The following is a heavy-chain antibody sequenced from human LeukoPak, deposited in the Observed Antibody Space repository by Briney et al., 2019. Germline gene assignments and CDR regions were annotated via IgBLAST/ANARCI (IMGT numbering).Heavy chain of an antibody. CDR1: GCTFSKNV. V-gene: IGHV3-64*01. Sequence: PGGSLRLSCAAKGCTFSKNVMFWVRQAPGKGLEYVSAISVNGAYTYYANSVKGSFTISRDNSKNTLYLQMDSLKPEDMAVYYCARGQAYYYDSSGLTFDYWGQGTLVTVSS. CDR3: ARGQAYYYDSSGLTFDY. CDR2: ISVNGAYT. J-gene: IGHJ4*02. D-gene: IGHD3-22*01.